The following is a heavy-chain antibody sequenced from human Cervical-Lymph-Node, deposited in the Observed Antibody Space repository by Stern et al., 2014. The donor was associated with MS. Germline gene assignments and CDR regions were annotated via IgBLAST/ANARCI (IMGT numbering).Heavy chain of an antibody. Sequence: QVQLVESGGGLVKPGGSLRLSCIASGFSFRDHYMSWVRQAPGKGPEWLSYISRFANTTYYADSVKGRFTISRDNAKNSMFLQMNSLRVDDTAVYYCVREGIAEAGYYYYYGMDVWGRGTTVTVSS. D-gene: IGHD6-19*01. CDR1: GFSFRDHY. V-gene: IGHV3-11*01. CDR2: ISRFANTT. CDR3: VREGIAEAGYYYYYGMDV. J-gene: IGHJ6*02.